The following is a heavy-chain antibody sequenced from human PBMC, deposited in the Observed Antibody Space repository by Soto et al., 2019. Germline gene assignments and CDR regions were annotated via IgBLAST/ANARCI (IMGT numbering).Heavy chain of an antibody. V-gene: IGHV1-69*06. CDR3: ARDQYSYGFFDY. CDR1: GGTFSSYA. Sequence: ASVKVSCKASGGTFSSYAISWVRQAPGQGLEWMGGIIPIFGTANYAQKFQGRVTITADKSTSTAYMELSSLRSEDTAVYYCARDQYSYGFFDYWGQGTLVTVSS. CDR2: IIPIFGTA. D-gene: IGHD5-18*01. J-gene: IGHJ4*02.